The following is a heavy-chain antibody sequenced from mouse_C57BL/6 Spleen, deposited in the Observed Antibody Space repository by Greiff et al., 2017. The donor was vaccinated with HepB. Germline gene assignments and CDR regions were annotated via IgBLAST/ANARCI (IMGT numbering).Heavy chain of an antibody. CDR3: ARRSYGSSFYYAMDY. D-gene: IGHD1-1*01. CDR1: GYTFTSYW. CDR2: IDPSDSYT. Sequence: VQLQQPGAELVKPGASVKLSCKASGYTFTSYWMQWVKQRPGQGLEWIGEIDPSDSYTNYNQKFKGKATLTVDTSSSTAYMQLSSLTSEDSAVYYCARRSYGSSFYYAMDYWGQGTSVTVSS. J-gene: IGHJ4*01. V-gene: IGHV1-50*01.